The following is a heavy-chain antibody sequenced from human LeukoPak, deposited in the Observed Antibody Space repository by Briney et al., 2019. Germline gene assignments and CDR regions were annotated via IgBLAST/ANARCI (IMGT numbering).Heavy chain of an antibody. CDR2: INPNSGGT. V-gene: IGHV1-2*04. D-gene: IGHD6-19*01. J-gene: IGHJ3*02. CDR1: GYTFTGYY. CDR3: ARGLIAVAGTSAFDI. Sequence: ASVKVSCKASGYTFTGYYMHWVRQAPGQGLEWMGWINPNSGGTNYAQKFQGWVTMTRDTSISTAYMELSRLRSDDTAVYYCARGLIAVAGTSAFDIWGQGTTVTVAS.